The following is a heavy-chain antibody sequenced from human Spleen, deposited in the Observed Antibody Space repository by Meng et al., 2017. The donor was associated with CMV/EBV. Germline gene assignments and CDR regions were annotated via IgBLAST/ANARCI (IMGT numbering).Heavy chain of an antibody. CDR1: GFTFSNAW. Sequence: GGSLRLSCAASGFTFSNAWMSWVRQAPGKGLEWVGRIKSKTDGGTTDYAAPVKGRFTISRDDSKNTLYLQVSSLRGEDTGVYYCARGGQYDVWTATWYGMDVWGQGTTVTVSS. V-gene: IGHV3-15*01. CDR3: ARGGQYDVWTATWYGMDV. CDR2: IKSKTDGGTT. D-gene: IGHD3-9*01. J-gene: IGHJ6*02.